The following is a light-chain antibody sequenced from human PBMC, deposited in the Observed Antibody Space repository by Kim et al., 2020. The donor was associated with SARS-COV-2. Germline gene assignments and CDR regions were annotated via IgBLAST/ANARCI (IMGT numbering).Light chain of an antibody. Sequence: RITVTGTRGNSNIGAGYDVNWYQQLPGTAPKLLIYGNSNRPSGVPDRFSGSKSGTSASLAITGLQAEDEADYYCQSYDSSLSGYVFGTGTKVTVL. J-gene: IGLJ1*01. CDR1: NSNIGAGYD. CDR2: GNS. CDR3: QSYDSSLSGYV. V-gene: IGLV1-40*01.